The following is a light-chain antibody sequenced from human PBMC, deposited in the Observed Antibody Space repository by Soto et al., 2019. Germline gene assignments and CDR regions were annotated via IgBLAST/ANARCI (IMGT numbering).Light chain of an antibody. Sequence: DLQMTQTPSSLSASVGDRVTITCXASQDISNYLNWYQQKPGKAPKLLIYDASNLETGVPSRFSGSGSGTDFTFTISSLQPEDSATYFCQQSYSTVSITSAQRARLEIK. CDR1: QDISNY. V-gene: IGKV1-33*01. CDR2: DAS. J-gene: IGKJ5*01. CDR3: QQSYSTVSIT.